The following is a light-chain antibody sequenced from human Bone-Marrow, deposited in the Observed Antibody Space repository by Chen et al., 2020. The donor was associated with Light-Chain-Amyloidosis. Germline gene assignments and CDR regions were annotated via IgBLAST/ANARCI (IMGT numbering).Light chain of an antibody. J-gene: IGLJ3*02. Sequence: SYVPTQPSSVSAAPGQTATIACGGNNIGSTSVHWYHQTPGQAHLLVVYDDSDRPSGIPERLSGSNSGNTATLAISRVEAGDEADYYCQVWDRSSDRPVFGGGTKLTVL. V-gene: IGLV3-21*02. CDR1: NIGSTS. CDR3: QVWDRSSDRPV. CDR2: DDS.